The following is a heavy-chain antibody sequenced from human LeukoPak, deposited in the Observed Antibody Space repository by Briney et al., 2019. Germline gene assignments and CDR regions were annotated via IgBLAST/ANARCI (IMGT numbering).Heavy chain of an antibody. CDR1: GGSFSGYY. CDR3: ARLPSGNCYGSGSYYRSVYFDY. J-gene: IGHJ4*02. V-gene: IGHV4-34*01. CDR2: INHSGST. D-gene: IGHD3-10*01. Sequence: SETLSLTCAVYGGSFSGYYWSWIRQPPGKGLEWIGEINHSGSTNYNPSLKSRVTISVDTSKNQFYLKLSSVTAADTGVYYCARLPSGNCYGSGSYYRSVYFDYWGQGTLVTVSS.